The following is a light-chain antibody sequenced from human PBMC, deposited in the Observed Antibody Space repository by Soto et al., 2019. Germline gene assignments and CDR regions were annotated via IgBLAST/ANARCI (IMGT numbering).Light chain of an antibody. V-gene: IGKV3-20*01. CDR3: QQYGSSPRT. J-gene: IGKJ1*01. CDR1: LSVSSSY. Sequence: EIVLTQSPGTLSLSAGERATLSCRASLSVSSSYLAWYQQKPGQAPRLLIYDASSRATGIPDRFSGSGSGTDFTLTISRLEPEDSAVYYCQQYGSSPRTFGQGTKVEIK. CDR2: DAS.